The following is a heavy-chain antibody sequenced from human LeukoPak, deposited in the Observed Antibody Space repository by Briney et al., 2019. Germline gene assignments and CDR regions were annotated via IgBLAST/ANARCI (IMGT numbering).Heavy chain of an antibody. Sequence: GGSLRLSCAASGFTFSSYAMHWVRQAPGKGLEWVAVISYDGSNKYYADSVKGRFTISRDNSKNTLYLQMNSLRAEDTAVYYCARDLSLNYDFWSGYYTGTAAPFDYWGQGTLVTVPS. CDR1: GFTFSSYA. D-gene: IGHD3-3*01. CDR3: ARDLSLNYDFWSGYYTGTAAPFDY. V-gene: IGHV3-30-3*01. CDR2: ISYDGSNK. J-gene: IGHJ4*02.